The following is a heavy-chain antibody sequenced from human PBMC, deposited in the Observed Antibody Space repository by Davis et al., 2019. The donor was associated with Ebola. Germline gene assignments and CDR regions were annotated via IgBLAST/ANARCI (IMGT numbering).Heavy chain of an antibody. V-gene: IGHV4-34*01. CDR3: ARVAPPGDI. CDR1: GGSFSGYY. D-gene: IGHD1-14*01. Sequence: PSETLSLTCAVYGGSFSGYYWSWIRQPPGKGLEWIGEINHSGSTNYNPSLKSRVTISVDTSKNQFSLKLTSVTAADTAVYYCARVAPPGDIWGQGTMVTVSS. J-gene: IGHJ3*02. CDR2: INHSGST.